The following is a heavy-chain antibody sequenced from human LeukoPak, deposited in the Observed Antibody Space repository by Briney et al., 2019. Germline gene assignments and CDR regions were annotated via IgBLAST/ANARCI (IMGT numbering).Heavy chain of an antibody. CDR3: ARAIGVGATDDAFDI. D-gene: IGHD1-26*01. CDR1: GYTFTGYY. J-gene: IGHJ3*02. V-gene: IGHV1-2*06. Sequence: GASVKVSCKASGYTFTGYYMHWVRQAPGQGLEWMGRINPNSGGTNYAQKFQGRVTMTRDTSISTAYKELSRLRSDDTAVYYCARAIGVGATDDAFDIWGQGTMVTVSS. CDR2: INPNSGGT.